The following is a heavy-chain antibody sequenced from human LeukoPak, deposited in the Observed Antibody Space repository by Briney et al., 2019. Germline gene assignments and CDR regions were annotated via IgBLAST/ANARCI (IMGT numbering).Heavy chain of an antibody. D-gene: IGHD1-14*01. J-gene: IGHJ4*02. V-gene: IGHV3-23*01. CDR3: ARAREPSLYYFDY. Sequence: SGGSLRLSCAASGFTFSSYAMSWVRQAPGKGLEWVSAISGSGGSTYYADSVKGRFTISRDNAKNTLYLQMHSLRAEDSAVYYCARAREPSLYYFDYWGQGTLVTVSS. CDR2: ISGSGGST. CDR1: GFTFSSYA.